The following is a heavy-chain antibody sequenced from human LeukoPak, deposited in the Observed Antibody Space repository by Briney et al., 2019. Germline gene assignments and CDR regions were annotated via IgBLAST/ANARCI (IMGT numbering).Heavy chain of an antibody. CDR2: ISSSSSTI. D-gene: IGHD2-2*01. CDR1: GFTFGSYS. CDR3: ARYCSSASCYDLGDY. V-gene: IGHV3-48*01. J-gene: IGHJ4*02. Sequence: GGSLRLSCAASGFTFGSYSMNWVRQAPGKGLEWVSYISSSSSTIYYADSVEGRFTISRDNAKNSLYLQMNSLRAEDTAVYYCARYCSSASCYDLGDYWGQGTLVTVSS.